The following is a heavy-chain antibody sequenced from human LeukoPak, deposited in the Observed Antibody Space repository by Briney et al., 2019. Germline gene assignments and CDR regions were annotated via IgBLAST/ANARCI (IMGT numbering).Heavy chain of an antibody. CDR1: GASMTNYY. CDR3: ARGNGYNYY. D-gene: IGHD5-24*01. CDR2: IYYSGST. Sequence: SETVSLTCTVSGASMTNYYWAWIRQPPGKGLEWIGYIYYSGSTNYIPSLKSRVTISVDTSKNQFSLKLSSVTAADTAVYYCARGNGYNYYWGRGSLLIVAS. J-gene: IGHJ4*01. V-gene: IGHV4-59*01.